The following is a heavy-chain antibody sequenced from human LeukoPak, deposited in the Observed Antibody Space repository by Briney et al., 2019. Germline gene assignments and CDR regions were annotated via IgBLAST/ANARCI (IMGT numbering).Heavy chain of an antibody. CDR3: ARVEWELLGAHL. CDR2: VFFTGST. J-gene: IGHJ4*02. Sequence: SETLSLTCSVSGDSIRSHYWSWIRQPPGERPEWIGHVFFTGSTTYNPTLEGRVTISIDTSGSQFSLKLTSVTAADTAVYYCARVEWELLGAHLWGQGILLSVSS. D-gene: IGHD1-26*01. CDR1: GDSIRSHY. V-gene: IGHV4-59*11.